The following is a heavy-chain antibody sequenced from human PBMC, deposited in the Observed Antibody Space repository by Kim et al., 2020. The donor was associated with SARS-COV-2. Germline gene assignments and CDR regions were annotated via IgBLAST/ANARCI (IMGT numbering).Heavy chain of an antibody. V-gene: IGHV3-23*01. CDR3: AKDLLVPNYYDSVYDLDY. J-gene: IGHJ4*02. Sequence: GGSLRLSCAASGFTFSSYAMSWVRQAPGKGLEWVSAISGSGGSTYYADSVKGRFTISRDNSKNTLYLQMNSLRAEDTAVYYCAKDLLVPNYYDSVYDLDYWGQGTLVTVSS. CDR1: GFTFSSYA. D-gene: IGHD3-22*01. CDR2: ISGSGGST.